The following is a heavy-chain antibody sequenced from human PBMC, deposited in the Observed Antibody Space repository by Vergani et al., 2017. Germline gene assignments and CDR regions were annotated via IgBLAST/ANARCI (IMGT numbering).Heavy chain of an antibody. Sequence: QVQLVQSGAEVKKPGSSVKVSCKASGYTFTSYDINWVRQATGQGLEWMGWMNPNSGNTGYAQKFQGRVTMTRNTSISTAYMELSSLRSEDTAVYYCARRRLSSSSPWFDPWGQGTLVTVSS. V-gene: IGHV1-8*01. CDR1: GYTFTSYD. CDR2: MNPNSGNT. J-gene: IGHJ5*02. CDR3: ARRRLSSSSPWFDP. D-gene: IGHD6-6*01.